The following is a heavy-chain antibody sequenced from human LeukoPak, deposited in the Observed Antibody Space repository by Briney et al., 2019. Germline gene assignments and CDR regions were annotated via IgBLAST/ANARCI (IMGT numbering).Heavy chain of an antibody. J-gene: IGHJ3*01. CDR2: ISAYNGNT. CDR3: ARHVWRAFDL. V-gene: IGHV1-18*01. Sequence: ASVKVSCKASGYAFRNYGISWVRQAPGQGLEWMGWISAYNGNTTSSQKIQGRVTMTTDTSTSTAYMELRSLRSDDTAMYYCARHVWRAFDLWGQGTVVTVSS. CDR1: GYAFRNYG.